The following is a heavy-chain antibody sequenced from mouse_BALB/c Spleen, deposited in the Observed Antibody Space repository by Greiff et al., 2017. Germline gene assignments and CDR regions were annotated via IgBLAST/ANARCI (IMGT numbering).Heavy chain of an antibody. D-gene: IGHD1-1*02. CDR3: ARGGHYDAMDY. J-gene: IGHJ4*01. Sequence: EVQLVESGGGLVKPGGSLKLSCAASGFTFSDYYMYWVRQTPEKRLEWVATISDGGSYTYYPDSVKGRFTISRDNAKNNRYLQMSSLKSEDTAMYYCARGGHYDAMDYWGQGTSVTVSS. CDR1: GFTFSDYY. V-gene: IGHV5-4*02. CDR2: ISDGGSYT.